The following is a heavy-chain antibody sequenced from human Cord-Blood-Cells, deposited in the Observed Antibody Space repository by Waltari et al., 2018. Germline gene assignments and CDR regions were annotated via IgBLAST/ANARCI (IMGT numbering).Heavy chain of an antibody. D-gene: IGHD6-6*01. V-gene: IGHV3-73*02. Sequence: EVQLVESGGGLVQPGGSLKLSCAASGFTFSGSAMHWVRQASGKGLEWVGRIRSKANSYATAYAASVKGRFTISRDDSTITAYLQMNSLKTEDTAVYYWTRQGEYSSSSVDYWGQGTLVTVSS. CDR3: TRQGEYSSSSVDY. CDR2: IRSKANSYAT. J-gene: IGHJ4*02. CDR1: GFTFSGSA.